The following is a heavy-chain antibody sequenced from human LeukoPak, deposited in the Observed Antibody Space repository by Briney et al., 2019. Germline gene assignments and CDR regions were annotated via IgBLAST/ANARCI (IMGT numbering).Heavy chain of an antibody. Sequence: GGSLRLSCAASGFTFSSYAMSWVRQAPGKGLEWVSAISGSGGSTYYADSVKGRFTISRDNSKNTLYLQMNSLRAEDTAVYYCARDREIYYDSSGYASDIWGQGTMVTVSS. CDR1: GFTFSSYA. V-gene: IGHV3-23*01. CDR2: ISGSGGST. D-gene: IGHD3-22*01. J-gene: IGHJ3*02. CDR3: ARDREIYYDSSGYASDI.